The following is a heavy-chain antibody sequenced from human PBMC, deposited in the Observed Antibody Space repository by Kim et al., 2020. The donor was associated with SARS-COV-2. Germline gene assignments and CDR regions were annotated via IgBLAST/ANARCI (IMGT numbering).Heavy chain of an antibody. CDR1: GGSISSSSYY. CDR3: ARTSITIFGVVIPDAFDI. Sequence: SETLSLTCTVSGGSISSSSYYWGWIRQPPGKGLEWIGSIYYSGSTYYNPSLKSRVTISVDTSKNQFSLKLSSVTAADTAVYYCARTSITIFGVVIPDAFDIWGQGTMVTVSS. J-gene: IGHJ3*02. V-gene: IGHV4-39*01. D-gene: IGHD3-3*01. CDR2: IYYSGST.